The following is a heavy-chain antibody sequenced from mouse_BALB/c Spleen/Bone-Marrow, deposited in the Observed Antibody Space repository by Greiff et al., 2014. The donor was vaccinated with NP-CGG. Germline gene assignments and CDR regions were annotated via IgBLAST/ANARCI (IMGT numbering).Heavy chain of an antibody. V-gene: IGHV14-3*02. CDR3: ARWEYYAMDY. CDR2: IDPANGNT. CDR1: GFNIKDTY. J-gene: IGHJ4*01. D-gene: IGHD4-1*01. Sequence: EVKLMESGAELVKPGASVKLSCTASGFNIKDTYMHWVKQRPEQGLEWIGRIDPANGNTKYDPKFQGKATITADTSSNTAYLQLSSETSEDTAVYYYARWEYYAMDYWGQGTSVTVSS.